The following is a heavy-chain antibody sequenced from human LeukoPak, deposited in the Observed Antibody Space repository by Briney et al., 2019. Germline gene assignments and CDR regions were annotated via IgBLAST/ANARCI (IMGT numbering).Heavy chain of an antibody. V-gene: IGHV3-7*01. J-gene: IGHJ4*02. CDR3: ARRSRLEY. CDR1: EFTFSNSW. Sequence: GGSLRLSCAASEFTFSNSWMTRVRQVPGKGLEWVAIIKQDGSEKYYVESVKGRFIISRDNAKNSLYLQMNSLRAEDTAVYYCARRSRLEYWGPGTLVTVSS. D-gene: IGHD3-3*01. CDR2: IKQDGSEK.